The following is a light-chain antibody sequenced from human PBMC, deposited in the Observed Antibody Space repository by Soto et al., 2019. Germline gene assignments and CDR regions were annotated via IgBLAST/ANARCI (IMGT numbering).Light chain of an antibody. CDR2: AAS. V-gene: IGKV1-39*01. Sequence: DTQMTQSPSSLSASVGDRITITCRASQSISNYLNWYQQKPGKAPKLLIYAASSLQSGVPSRFSGSGSGTDFTLTISSLQPEDFATYSCQQSYSMPRTFGQGTKVDIK. CDR3: QQSYSMPRT. J-gene: IGKJ1*01. CDR1: QSISNY.